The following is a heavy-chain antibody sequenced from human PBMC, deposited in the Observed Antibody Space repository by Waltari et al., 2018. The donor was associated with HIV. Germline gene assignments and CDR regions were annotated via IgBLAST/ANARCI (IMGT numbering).Heavy chain of an antibody. V-gene: IGHV1-2*02. CDR3: AREPSLTTAYDY. J-gene: IGHJ4*02. Sequence: QVQLVQSGAEVKKPGASVKVSCKASGYTFTGYYMHWVRHAPGQGLEWIGWINPNSGGTNYAQKFQGRVTMTRDPSISTAYMELTRLRSDDTAVYYCAREPSLTTAYDYWGQGTLVTVSS. CDR1: GYTFTGYY. CDR2: INPNSGGT. D-gene: IGHD4-17*01.